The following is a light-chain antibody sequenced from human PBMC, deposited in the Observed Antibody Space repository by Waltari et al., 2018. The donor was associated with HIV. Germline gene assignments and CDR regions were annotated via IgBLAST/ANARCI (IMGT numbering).Light chain of an antibody. CDR2: KDT. V-gene: IGLV3-25*03. Sequence: SYELTQSPSVSVSPGQTATIICSGAALSKQYVYWYQQKAGQAPVLEMFKDTERPSGIPERFSGSTAGTKVTLTISDVQAEDEADYYCQSTDSSDAYVFGSGTTLTV. CDR1: ALSKQY. J-gene: IGLJ1*01. CDR3: QSTDSSDAYV.